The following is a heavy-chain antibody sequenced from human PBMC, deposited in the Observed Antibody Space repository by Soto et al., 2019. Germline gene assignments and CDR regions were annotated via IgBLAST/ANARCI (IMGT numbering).Heavy chain of an antibody. V-gene: IGHV4-34*01. CDR1: GGAFSGHY. D-gene: IGHD2-2*01. CDR2: INQSGTT. Sequence: SETLSLTCVVNGGAFSGHYWSWIRQSPGKGLEWIGEINQSGTTNYNPSLRSRVTISADTSKKQFALKLNSVTAADTAVYYCARERAYCTSTICYRKHGLVVWGQGTMVAVSS. CDR3: ARERAYCTSTICYRKHGLVV. J-gene: IGHJ6*02.